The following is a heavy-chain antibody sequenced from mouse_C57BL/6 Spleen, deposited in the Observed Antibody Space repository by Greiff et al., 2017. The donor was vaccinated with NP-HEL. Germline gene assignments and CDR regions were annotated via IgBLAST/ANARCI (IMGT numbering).Heavy chain of an antibody. D-gene: IGHD1-2*01. Sequence: EVKVEESGPGLVKPSQSLSLTCTVTGYSITSGYGWNWIRQFPGNKLEWMGYISYSGSTNYNPSLKSRISITRDTSKNQFFLQLNYVTTEDTATYYCARTARIKYWGQGTTLTVSS. J-gene: IGHJ2*01. V-gene: IGHV3-2*02. CDR1: GYSITSGYG. CDR2: ISYSGST. CDR3: ARTARIKY.